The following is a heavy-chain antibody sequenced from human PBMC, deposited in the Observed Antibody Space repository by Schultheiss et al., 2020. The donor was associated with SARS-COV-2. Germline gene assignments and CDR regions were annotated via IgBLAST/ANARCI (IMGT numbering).Heavy chain of an antibody. Sequence: SETLSLTCAVYGGSFSGYYWSWIRQPPGKGLEWIGEIYHSGSTYYNPSLKSRVTISVDTSKNQFSLKLSSVTAADTAVYYCASLGGSYETSVDYWGQGTLVTVSS. V-gene: IGHV4-34*01. CDR1: GGSFSGYY. D-gene: IGHD1-26*01. CDR3: ASLGGSYETSVDY. J-gene: IGHJ4*02. CDR2: IYHSGST.